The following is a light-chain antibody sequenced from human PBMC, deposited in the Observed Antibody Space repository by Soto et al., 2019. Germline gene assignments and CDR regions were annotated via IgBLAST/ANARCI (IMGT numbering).Light chain of an antibody. V-gene: IGLV2-14*01. CDR3: SSYTSSSTLV. CDR2: DVS. CDR1: SSDVGGYNY. J-gene: IGLJ2*01. Sequence: QSALTQPASVSGSPVQSITISCTGTSSDVGGYNYVSWYQQHPGKAPKLMIYDVSNLPSGVSNRFSGSKSGNTASLTISGLQAEDEADYYCSSYTSSSTLVFGGGTKVTVL.